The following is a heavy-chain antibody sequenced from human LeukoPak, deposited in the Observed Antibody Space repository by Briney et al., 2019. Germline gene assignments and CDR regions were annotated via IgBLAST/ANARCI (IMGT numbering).Heavy chain of an antibody. Sequence: GGSLRLSCAASGFTFSSYGMHWVRQAPGRGLEWVAVIWYDGSNKYYADSVKGRFTISRDNSKNTLYLQMNSLRAEDTAVYYCARDGQNWRGYSYGLVVAFDYGMDVWGQGTTVTVSS. D-gene: IGHD5-18*01. CDR2: IWYDGSNK. V-gene: IGHV3-33*01. CDR3: ARDGQNWRGYSYGLVVAFDYGMDV. CDR1: GFTFSSYG. J-gene: IGHJ6*02.